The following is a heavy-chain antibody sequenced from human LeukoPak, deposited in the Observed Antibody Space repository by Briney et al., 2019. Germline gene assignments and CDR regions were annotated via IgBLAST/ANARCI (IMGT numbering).Heavy chain of an antibody. CDR3: ARFERERAFDI. CDR1: GYTFTSYA. D-gene: IGHD1-1*01. J-gene: IGHJ3*02. Sequence: ASVKVSCKASGYTFTSYAMHWVRQAPGQRLEWMGWINAGNGNTKYSQKFQGRVTITRDTSASTAYMELGSLRSEDTAVYYCARFERERAFDIWGQGTMVTVSS. V-gene: IGHV1-3*01. CDR2: INAGNGNT.